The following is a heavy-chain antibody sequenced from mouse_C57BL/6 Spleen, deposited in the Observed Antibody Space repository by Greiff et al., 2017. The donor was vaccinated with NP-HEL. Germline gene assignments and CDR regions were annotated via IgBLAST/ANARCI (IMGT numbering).Heavy chain of an antibody. Sequence: VQLQQSGAELVRPGASVKLSCKASGYTFTDYYINWVKQRPGQGLEWIARIYPGSGNTYYNEKFKGKATLTAEKSSSTAYMQLNSLTSEDSAVYYCARDGYYEYYAMDYWGQGTSVTVSS. CDR2: IYPGSGNT. D-gene: IGHD2-3*01. CDR3: ARDGYYEYYAMDY. V-gene: IGHV1-76*01. CDR1: GYTFTDYY. J-gene: IGHJ4*01.